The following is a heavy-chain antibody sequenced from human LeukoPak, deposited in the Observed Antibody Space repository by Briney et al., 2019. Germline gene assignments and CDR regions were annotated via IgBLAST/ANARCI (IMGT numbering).Heavy chain of an antibody. CDR2: IHPEGDEK. Sequence: PGGSLRLSCAASGFTFSRFWMSWVRQAPGKGLEWVSNIHPEGDEKYYVDSVKGRFTISRDNAKNLLHLEMDSLRVEDTAVYYCARGDDFSGDYWGQGTLVTVSS. J-gene: IGHJ4*02. V-gene: IGHV3-7*04. D-gene: IGHD3/OR15-3a*01. CDR3: ARGDDFSGDY. CDR1: GFTFSRFW.